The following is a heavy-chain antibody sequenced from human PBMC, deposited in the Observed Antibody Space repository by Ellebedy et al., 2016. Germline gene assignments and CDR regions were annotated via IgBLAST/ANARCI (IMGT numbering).Heavy chain of an antibody. Sequence: SETLSLXCTVSGGSINSYYWSWIRQPAGKGLEWIGRIYAPGSTNYNPSLKSRLTLSVDTSKNQFSLRLSSVTAADTAIYYCANRYCSSSRCSAYYMDVWGKGTTVTVSS. J-gene: IGHJ6*03. V-gene: IGHV4-4*07. CDR2: IYAPGST. D-gene: IGHD2-15*01. CDR3: ANRYCSSSRCSAYYMDV. CDR1: GGSINSYY.